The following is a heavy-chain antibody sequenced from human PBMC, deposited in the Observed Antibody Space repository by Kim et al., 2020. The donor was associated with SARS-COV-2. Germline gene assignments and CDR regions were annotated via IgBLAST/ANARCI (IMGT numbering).Heavy chain of an antibody. J-gene: IGHJ4*02. CDR2: IKQDGSEK. CDR3: ARDIGYCSSTSCSRLFDY. CDR1: GFTFSSYW. D-gene: IGHD2-2*01. V-gene: IGHV3-7*01. Sequence: GGSLRLSCAASGFTFSSYWMSWVRQAPGKGLEWVANIKQDGSEKYYVDSVKGRFTISRDNAKNSLYLQMNSLRAEDTAVYYCARDIGYCSSTSCSRLFDYWGQGTLVTVSS.